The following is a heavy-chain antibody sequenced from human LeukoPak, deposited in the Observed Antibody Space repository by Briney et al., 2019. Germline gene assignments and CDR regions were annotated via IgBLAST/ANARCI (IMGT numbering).Heavy chain of an antibody. CDR2: IDHSGST. CDR3: ASSGHCSSTSCPRSFDY. Sequence: SETLSLTCAVYGGSFSDYYWTWIRQPPGKGLEWIGDIDHSGSTKYNPSLKSRVTISVDMSKNQFSLKLTSVTAADTAVYYCASSGHCSSTSCPRSFDYWGQGTLVTVSS. J-gene: IGHJ4*02. CDR1: GGSFSDYY. V-gene: IGHV4-34*01. D-gene: IGHD2-2*01.